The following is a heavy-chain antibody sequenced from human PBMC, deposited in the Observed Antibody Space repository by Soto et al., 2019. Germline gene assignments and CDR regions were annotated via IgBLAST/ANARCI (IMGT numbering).Heavy chain of an antibody. Sequence: PGESLKISCKGSGYSFTRNWFGWERWMPGKGLEWVGIIYPGDSDTRYSPSFQGQVTISADKSITTAYLQWSSLKASDTAMYYCATGPTVAASGYYFDYWGQGTLVTVSS. V-gene: IGHV5-51*01. CDR3: ATGPTVAASGYYFDY. D-gene: IGHD6-19*01. CDR1: GYSFTRNW. J-gene: IGHJ4*01. CDR2: IYPGDSDT.